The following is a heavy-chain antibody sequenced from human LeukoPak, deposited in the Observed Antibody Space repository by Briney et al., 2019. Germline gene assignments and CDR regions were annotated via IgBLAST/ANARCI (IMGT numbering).Heavy chain of an antibody. D-gene: IGHD6-19*01. CDR3: ARGLRSGIAVAGTGYYYYYMDV. J-gene: IGHJ6*03. CDR2: IYTSGST. CDR1: GGSISSYY. V-gene: IGHV4-4*07. Sequence: SETLSLTCTVSGGSISSYYWSWIRQPAGKGLEWIGRIYTSGSTNYNPSLKSRVTMSVDTSKNQFSLKLSSVTAADTAVYYCARGLRSGIAVAGTGYYYYYMDVWGKGTTVTVSS.